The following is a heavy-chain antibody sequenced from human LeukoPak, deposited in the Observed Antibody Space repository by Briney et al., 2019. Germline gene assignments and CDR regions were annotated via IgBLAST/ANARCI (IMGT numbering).Heavy chain of an antibody. J-gene: IGHJ4*02. Sequence: KPSETLSLTCTVSGDSISNTSYYWGWIRQPPGKGLEWIGTIYYSGTTYYNPSLKSRVTISVDTSKNQSSLKLSSVTATDTAVYYCARQEIYDLDFWGQGTLVTVSS. CDR2: IYYSGTT. CDR3: ARQEIYDLDF. CDR1: GDSISNTSYY. V-gene: IGHV4-39*01. D-gene: IGHD3-3*01.